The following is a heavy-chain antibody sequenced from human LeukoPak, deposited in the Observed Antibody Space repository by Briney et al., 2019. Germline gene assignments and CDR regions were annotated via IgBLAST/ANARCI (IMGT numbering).Heavy chain of an antibody. CDR1: GYTLTELS. D-gene: IGHD2-2*01. J-gene: IGHJ4*02. CDR2: FDPEDGET. CDR3: ARTVGYCSSTSCYDGTKFDY. Sequence: ASVKVSCKVSGYTLTELSMHWVRQAPGKGLEWMGGFDPEDGETIYAQKFQGRVTMTEDTSTDTAYMELSSLRSEDTAVYYCARTVGYCSSTSCYDGTKFDYWGQGTLVTVSS. V-gene: IGHV1-24*01.